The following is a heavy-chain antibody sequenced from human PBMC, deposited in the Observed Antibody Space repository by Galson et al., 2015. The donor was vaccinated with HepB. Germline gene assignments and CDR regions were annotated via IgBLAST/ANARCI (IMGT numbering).Heavy chain of an antibody. Sequence: SETLSLTCTVSGGSISSYYWSWIRQPPGKGLEWIGYIYYSGSTNYNPSLKSRVTISVDTSKNQFSLKLSSVTAADTAVYYCATHPRGYSYGYYWGQGTLVTVSS. J-gene: IGHJ4*02. CDR1: GGSISSYY. V-gene: IGHV4-59*08. D-gene: IGHD5-18*01. CDR2: IYYSGST. CDR3: ATHPRGYSYGYY.